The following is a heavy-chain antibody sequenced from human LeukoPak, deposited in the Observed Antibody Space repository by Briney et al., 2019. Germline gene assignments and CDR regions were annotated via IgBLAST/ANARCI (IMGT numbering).Heavy chain of an antibody. D-gene: IGHD1-20*01. J-gene: IGHJ4*02. CDR2: IKQDGSEK. V-gene: IGHV3-7*01. CDR1: GFTFSSYW. Sequence: GGSLRLSCAASGFTFSSYWMSWVRQAPGKGLEWVANIKQDGSEKYYVDSVKGRFTISRDNAKNSLYLQMNSLRAEDTAVYYCARDKYNWNDVRGVFFDYWGQGTLVTVSS. CDR3: ARDKYNWNDVRGVFFDY.